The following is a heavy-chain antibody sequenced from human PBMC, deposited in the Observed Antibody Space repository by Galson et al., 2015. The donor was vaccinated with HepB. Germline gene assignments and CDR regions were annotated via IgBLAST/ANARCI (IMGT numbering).Heavy chain of an antibody. D-gene: IGHD6-6*01. Sequence: QVQLQESGPGLVKPSETLTPTCTVSGASISSYYWTWIRQPPGHGLAWIGHTQHSGHAKYNPPLKRQVTISMDTSNNQFSLRLTFVTAADTAVYYCARNQYSSSPHFHYWGQGTLLTVSS. CDR2: TQHSGHA. CDR3: ARNQYSSSPHFHY. V-gene: IGHV4-59*01. CDR1: GASISSYY. J-gene: IGHJ4*02.